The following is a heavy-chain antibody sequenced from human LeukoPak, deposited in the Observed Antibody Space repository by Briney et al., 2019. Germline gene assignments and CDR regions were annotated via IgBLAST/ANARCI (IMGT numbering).Heavy chain of an antibody. CDR3: ARDRAVAAPTYYFDY. CDR1: GFTFSDYG. V-gene: IGHV3-33*08. J-gene: IGHJ4*02. Sequence: PGGSLRLSCAASGFTFSDYGMHWVRQAPGKGLEWVTVIWYDGSNKYYADSVKGRFTISRDNSKNMLYLQMNSLRAEDTAVYCCARDRAVAAPTYYFDYWGQGSLVTVSS. D-gene: IGHD6-19*01. CDR2: IWYDGSNK.